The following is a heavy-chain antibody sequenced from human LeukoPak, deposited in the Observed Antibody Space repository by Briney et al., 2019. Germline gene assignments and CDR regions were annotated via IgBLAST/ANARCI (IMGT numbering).Heavy chain of an antibody. CDR1: GGSFSGYY. J-gene: IGHJ4*02. CDR3: ARATAWLARGLAYFDY. V-gene: IGHV4-34*01. Sequence: SETLSLTCAVYGGSFSGYYWSWIRQPPGKGLEWIGEINHSGSTNYNPSLKSRVTISVDTSKNQFSLKLSSVTAADTAVYYCARATAWLARGLAYFDYWGQGTLVTVSS. D-gene: IGHD3-16*01. CDR2: INHSGST.